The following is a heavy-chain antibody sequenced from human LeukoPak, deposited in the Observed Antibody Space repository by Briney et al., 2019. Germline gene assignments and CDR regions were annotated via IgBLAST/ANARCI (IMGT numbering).Heavy chain of an antibody. CDR3: AKITYYYDSSGYYDY. D-gene: IGHD3-22*01. CDR1: GFTFSSYA. J-gene: IGHJ4*02. Sequence: GGSLRLSCAASGFTFSSYAMSRVRQAPGKGLEWVSAISGSGGSTYYADSVKGRFTISRDNSKNTLYLQMNSLRAEDTAVYYCAKITYYYDSSGYYDYWGQGTLVTVFS. CDR2: ISGSGGST. V-gene: IGHV3-23*01.